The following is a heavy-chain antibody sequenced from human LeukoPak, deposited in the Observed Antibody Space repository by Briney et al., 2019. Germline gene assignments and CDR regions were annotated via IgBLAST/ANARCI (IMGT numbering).Heavy chain of an antibody. CDR3: ARLSTVSDSSGYYYKSSEYFDY. CDR2: IYPGDSDT. J-gene: IGHJ4*02. V-gene: IGHV5-51*01. D-gene: IGHD3-22*01. Sequence: GESLKISCKGSGYTFTSYWIGWVRQMPGKGLEWMGIIYPGDSDTRYSPSFQGQVTISADKSITTAYLQWSSLKASDTAMYYCARLSTVSDSSGYYYKSSEYFDYWGQGTLVTVSS. CDR1: GYTFTSYW.